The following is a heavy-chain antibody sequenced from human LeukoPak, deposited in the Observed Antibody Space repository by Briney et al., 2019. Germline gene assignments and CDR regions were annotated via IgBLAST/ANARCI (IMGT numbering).Heavy chain of an antibody. Sequence: PSETLSLTCAVYGGSFSGYYWSWIRQPPGKGLEWIGEINHSGSTNYNPSLKSRVTISVDTSKNQFSLKLSSVTAADTAVYYCARVYPRLRYGVVIMYYFDYWGQGTLVTVSS. V-gene: IGHV4-34*01. D-gene: IGHD3-3*01. CDR1: GGSFSGYY. CDR3: ARVYPRLRYGVVIMYYFDY. CDR2: INHSGST. J-gene: IGHJ4*02.